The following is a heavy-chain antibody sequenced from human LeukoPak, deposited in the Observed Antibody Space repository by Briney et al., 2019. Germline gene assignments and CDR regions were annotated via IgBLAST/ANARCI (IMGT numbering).Heavy chain of an antibody. Sequence: GESLKISCKGSGYSFTSYWIGWVRQMPGKGLEWMGIIFPGDSDIRYSPSFQGQVTISADKSISTAYLQWSSLKASDTAIYYCARQDDTYYYDSGGLRYFQHWGQGTLVTVSS. CDR2: IFPGDSDI. CDR3: ARQDDTYYYDSGGLRYFQH. V-gene: IGHV5-51*01. D-gene: IGHD3-22*01. CDR1: GYSFTSYW. J-gene: IGHJ1*01.